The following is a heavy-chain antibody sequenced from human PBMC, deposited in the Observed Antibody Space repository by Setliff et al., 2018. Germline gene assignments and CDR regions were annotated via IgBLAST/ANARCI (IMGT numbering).Heavy chain of an antibody. D-gene: IGHD3-10*01. V-gene: IGHV3-33*06. Sequence: PGGSLRLSCAASGFTFSSYGMHWVRQAPGKGLEWVAVIWYDGSNKYYADSVKGRFTISRDNSKNTLYLQMNSLRAEDTAVYYCAKVGKSGTWDQYFQYWGQGTLVTVS. CDR3: AKVGKSGTWDQYFQY. J-gene: IGHJ1*01. CDR2: IWYDGSNK. CDR1: GFTFSSYG.